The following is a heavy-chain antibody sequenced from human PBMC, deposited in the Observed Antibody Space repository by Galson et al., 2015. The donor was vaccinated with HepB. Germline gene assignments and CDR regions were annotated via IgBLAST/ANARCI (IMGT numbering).Heavy chain of an antibody. V-gene: IGHV1-69*02. CDR3: ARKKRGYSYVRYGMDV. Sequence: KVSCKASGGTFSSYTISWARQAPGQGLEWMGRIIPILGIANYAQKFQGRVTITADKSTSTAYMELSSLRSEDTAVYYCARKKRGYSYVRYGMDVWGQGTTVTVSS. CDR2: IIPILGIA. D-gene: IGHD5-18*01. J-gene: IGHJ6*02. CDR1: GGTFSSYT.